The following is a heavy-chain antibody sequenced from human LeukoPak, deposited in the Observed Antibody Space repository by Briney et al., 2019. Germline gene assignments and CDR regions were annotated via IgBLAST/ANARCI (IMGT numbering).Heavy chain of an antibody. CDR3: ARVRYSSGWPDYFDY. J-gene: IGHJ4*02. V-gene: IGHV3-48*02. Sequence: GGSLRLSCAASGFTFGSYWMNWVRQAPGKGLEWVSYISSSSSTIYYADSVKGRFTISRDNAKNSLYLQMNSLRDEDTAVYYCARVRYSSGWPDYFDYWGQGTLVTVSS. D-gene: IGHD6-19*01. CDR2: ISSSSSTI. CDR1: GFTFGSYW.